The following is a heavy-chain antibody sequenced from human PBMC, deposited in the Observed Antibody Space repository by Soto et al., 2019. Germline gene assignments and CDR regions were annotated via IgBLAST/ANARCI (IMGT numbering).Heavy chain of an antibody. J-gene: IGHJ6*02. V-gene: IGHV4-59*01. D-gene: IGHD2-21*02. CDR3: ARDLWGYCGTDCYPLDV. CDR2: MYNTGST. Sequence: TSETLSLTCTVSGGSISGYYWSWILQPPGKGLEWIGYMYNTGSTVYNPSFKSRVTISVDTSKNQFSLKLNSVTAADTAVYYCARDLWGYCGTDCYPLDVWGQGTTVTVS. CDR1: GGSISGYY.